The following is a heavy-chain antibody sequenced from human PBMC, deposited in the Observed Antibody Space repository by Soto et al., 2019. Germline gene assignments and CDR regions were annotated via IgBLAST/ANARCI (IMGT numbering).Heavy chain of an antibody. CDR3: AKNRGPGSNTNWSFNV. J-gene: IGHJ2*01. V-gene: IGHV3-23*01. D-gene: IGHD1-26*01. CDR1: GFTFSCCA. CDR2: IHGGADYT. Sequence: EVQLLESGGGLVQPGGSLRLSCAASGFTFSCCAMSWVRQAPGRGLEWVSTIHGGADYTHYTDSVKGRFTISRDNSRNTVFLQMNSLTAGDTAIYYCAKNRGPGSNTNWSFNVWGRGTPVTVSS.